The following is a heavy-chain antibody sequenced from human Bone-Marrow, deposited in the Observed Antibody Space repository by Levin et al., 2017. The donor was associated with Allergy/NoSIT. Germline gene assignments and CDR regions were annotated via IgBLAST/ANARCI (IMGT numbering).Heavy chain of an antibody. V-gene: IGHV1-2*06. CDR2: INPNSGGT. Sequence: GESLKISCKASGYTFTGYYMHWVRQAPGQGLEWMGRINPNSGGTNYAQKFQGRVTMTRDTSISTAYMELSRLRSDDTAVYYCAREVTGTTVPCFDYWGQGTLVTVSS. D-gene: IGHD1-7*01. CDR3: AREVTGTTVPCFDY. CDR1: GYTFTGYY. J-gene: IGHJ4*02.